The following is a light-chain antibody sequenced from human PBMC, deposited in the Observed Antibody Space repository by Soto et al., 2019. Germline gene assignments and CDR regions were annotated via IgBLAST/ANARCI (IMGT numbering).Light chain of an antibody. CDR3: QQYNSYSPWT. Sequence: IQMPQSPSSLSASLGDRVTITCRASQGIRNDLGWYQQKPGKAPKLLIYAASSLQTGVPSRFGGGGSGTEFTLTISGLQPDDFATYYCQQYNSYSPWTFGPGTKVDI. J-gene: IGKJ1*01. CDR1: QGIRND. CDR2: AAS. V-gene: IGKV1-17*01.